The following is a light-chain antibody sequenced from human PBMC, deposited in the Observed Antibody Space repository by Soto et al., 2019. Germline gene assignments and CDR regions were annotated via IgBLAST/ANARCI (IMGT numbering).Light chain of an antibody. CDR2: DGS. CDR1: QNLHSF. J-gene: IGKJ5*01. CDR3: QQRTRLPMT. V-gene: IGKV3-11*01. Sequence: EIVLTQSPATLSVSPGERVTLSCRASQNLHSFLNWYQQRPGQAPRPLIYDGSKRAAGVPDRISGDGSGTDYTLTISSLEPEDFAVYYFQQRTRLPMTLGQGTRLQI.